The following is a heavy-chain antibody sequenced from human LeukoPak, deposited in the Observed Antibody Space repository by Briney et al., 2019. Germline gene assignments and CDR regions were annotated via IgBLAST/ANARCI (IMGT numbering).Heavy chain of an antibody. D-gene: IGHD3-22*01. CDR1: GYSISSGYY. V-gene: IGHV4-38-2*02. CDR3: AREGGYYYDSSGYSY. CDR2: IYHSGST. Sequence: SETLSLTCTVSGYSISSGYYWGWIRQPPGKGLEWIGSIYHSGSTYYNPSLKSRVTISVDTSKNQFSLKLSSVTAADTAVYYCAREGGYYYDSSGYSYWGQGTLVTVSS. J-gene: IGHJ4*02.